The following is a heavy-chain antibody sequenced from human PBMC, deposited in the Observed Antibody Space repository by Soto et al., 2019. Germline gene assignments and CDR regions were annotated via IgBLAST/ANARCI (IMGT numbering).Heavy chain of an antibody. CDR1: GYTFTSYG. CDR3: VRDLAHYDILTGYFFYFDY. J-gene: IGHJ4*02. Sequence: ASVKVSCKASGYTFTSYGISWVRQAPGQGLEWMGWISAYNGNTNYAQKLQGRVTMTTDTSTSTAYMELRSLRSDDTAVYYCVRDLAHYDILTGYFFYFDYWGQGTLVTVSS. D-gene: IGHD3-9*01. CDR2: ISAYNGNT. V-gene: IGHV1-18*01.